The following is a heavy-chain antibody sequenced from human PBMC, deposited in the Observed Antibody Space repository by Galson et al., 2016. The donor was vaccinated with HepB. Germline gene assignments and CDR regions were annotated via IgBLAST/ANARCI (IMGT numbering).Heavy chain of an antibody. CDR1: GGSISSSPYY. CDR3: ATYLGGIVSASDY. Sequence: SETLSLTCTVSGGSISSSPYYCGWIRQPPGKGLEWIGNVYYSGSTYYNPSLKSRVTISVDTSKNQFSLKLTSVIAADTAVYYCATYLGGIVSASDYWGPGTLVTVSS. V-gene: IGHV4-39*01. J-gene: IGHJ4*02. CDR2: VYYSGST. D-gene: IGHD3-16*01.